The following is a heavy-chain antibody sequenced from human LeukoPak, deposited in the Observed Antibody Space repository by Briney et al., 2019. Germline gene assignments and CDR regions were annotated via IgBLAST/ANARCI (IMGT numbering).Heavy chain of an antibody. Sequence: GGSLRLSCAASGFTFSSYSMNWVRQAPGKGLEWVSSISSSSSYIYYADSVKGRFTISRDNAKNLLYLQMNSLRAEDTAVYYCARYHVDTASPGALDWGQGTLVTVSS. J-gene: IGHJ4*02. D-gene: IGHD5-18*01. CDR3: ARYHVDTASPGALD. CDR1: GFTFSSYS. V-gene: IGHV3-21*01. CDR2: ISSSSSYI.